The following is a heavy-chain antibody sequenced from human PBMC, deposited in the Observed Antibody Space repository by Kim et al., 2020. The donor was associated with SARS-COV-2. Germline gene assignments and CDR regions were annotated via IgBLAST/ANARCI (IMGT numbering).Heavy chain of an antibody. D-gene: IGHD3-9*01. V-gene: IGHV4-34*01. J-gene: IGHJ5*02. Sequence: SETLSLTCAVYGGSFSGYYWSWIRQPPGKGLEWIGEINHSGSTNYNPSLKSRVTISVDTSKNQFSLKLSSVTAADTAVYYCARGHTTLRYLFMGGWFDPWGQGTLVTVSS. CDR2: INHSGST. CDR1: GGSFSGYY. CDR3: ARGHTTLRYLFMGGWFDP.